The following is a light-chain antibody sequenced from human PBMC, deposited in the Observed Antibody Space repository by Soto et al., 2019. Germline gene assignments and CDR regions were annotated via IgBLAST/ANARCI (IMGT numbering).Light chain of an antibody. Sequence: QSALTQPPSMSVDPGQKVSISCSGSSSNIGTNYVGWYYQVPGTAPKLLIYDFNKRPSGIPDRFSASKSGTSATLVITGLQAGDEAVYYCGTWDTKLGARVFGGGTKLTVL. J-gene: IGLJ3*02. CDR2: DFN. CDR3: GTWDTKLGARV. CDR1: SSNIGTNY. V-gene: IGLV1-51*01.